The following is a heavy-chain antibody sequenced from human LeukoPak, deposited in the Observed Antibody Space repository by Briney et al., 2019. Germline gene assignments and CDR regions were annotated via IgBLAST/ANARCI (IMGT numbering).Heavy chain of an antibody. CDR2: INPNSGGT. J-gene: IGHJ4*02. Sequence: ASVKVSCKASGYTFTGYYMHWVRQAPGQGLEWMGWINPNSGGTNYAQKFQGRVTMTRDTSISTAYMELSRLRSDDTAVYYCARGAVRDGGNADYWGQGTLVTVSS. V-gene: IGHV1-2*02. D-gene: IGHD4-23*01. CDR3: ARGAVRDGGNADY. CDR1: GYTFTGYY.